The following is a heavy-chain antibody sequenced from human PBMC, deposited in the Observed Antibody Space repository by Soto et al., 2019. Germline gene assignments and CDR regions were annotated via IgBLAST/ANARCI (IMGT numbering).Heavy chain of an antibody. V-gene: IGHV1-69*08. CDR3: AREYSSSWYGGAFDI. CDR1: GGTFSSYT. J-gene: IGHJ3*02. CDR2: IIPILGIA. D-gene: IGHD6-13*01. Sequence: QVQLVQSGAEVKKPGSSVKVSCKASGGTFSSYTISWVRQAPGQGLEWMGRIIPILGIANYAQKFQGRVTITADKSTSTAYMELSSLRSEDTALYYCAREYSSSWYGGAFDIWGQGTMVTVSS.